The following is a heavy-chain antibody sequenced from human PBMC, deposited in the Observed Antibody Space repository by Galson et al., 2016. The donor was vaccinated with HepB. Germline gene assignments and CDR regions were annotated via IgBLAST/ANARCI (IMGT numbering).Heavy chain of an antibody. V-gene: IGHV3-33*01. J-gene: IGHJ4*02. Sequence: SLRLSCAASGFTFSRYGMHWVRQAPGKGLEWVALIWYDGSNKYYADSVKGRFTISRDNSKNTLYLQMNSLRAEDTAVFYCAREMDIAAAAIFDDWGQGTLVTVSS. CDR2: IWYDGSNK. CDR1: GFTFSRYG. CDR3: AREMDIAAAAIFDD. D-gene: IGHD6-13*01.